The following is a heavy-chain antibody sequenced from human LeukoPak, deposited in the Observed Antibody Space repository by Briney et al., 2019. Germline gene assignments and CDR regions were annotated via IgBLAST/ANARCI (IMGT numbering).Heavy chain of an antibody. J-gene: IGHJ4*02. D-gene: IGHD3-3*01. CDR1: GGSISSYY. V-gene: IGHV4-59*01. CDR3: ASGYDFWSGYYSPQMNFDY. Sequence: SETLSLTCTVSGGSISSYYWSWIRQPPGKGLEWIGYIYYNGITNYSPSLKSRVTISVDTSKNQFSLKLSSVTAADTAVYYCASGYDFWSGYYSPQMNFDYWGQGTLVTVSS. CDR2: IYYNGIT.